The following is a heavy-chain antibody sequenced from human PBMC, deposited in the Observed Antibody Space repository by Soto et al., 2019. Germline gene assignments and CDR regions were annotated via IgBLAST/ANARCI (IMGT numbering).Heavy chain of an antibody. CDR2: IYYSGST. CDR3: ARDLCEAAAGTCMDV. D-gene: IGHD6-13*01. CDR1: GGSISSYY. V-gene: IGHV4-59*01. J-gene: IGHJ6*04. Sequence: PSETLSLTCTVSGGSISSYYCSWIRHPPGKGLEWIGYIYYSGSTNYNPSLKSRVTISVDASKNQFSLKLSSVTAADTAVYYCARDLCEAAAGTCMDVWGKGTTVTVSS.